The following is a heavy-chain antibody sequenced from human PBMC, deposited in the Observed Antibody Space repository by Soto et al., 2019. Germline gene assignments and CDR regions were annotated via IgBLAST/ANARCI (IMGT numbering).Heavy chain of an antibody. CDR2: IIYSGDI. J-gene: IGHJ4*02. D-gene: IGHD6-13*01. CDR3: ARYNAASGTYYFDY. Sequence: SETLSLTCTVSGGSISSGDYYWSWIRQAPGKGLEWIGSIIYSGDIMYNPSLQSRLTLFVDTSKNQFSLKLSSVTAADTAVYYCARYNAASGTYYFDYWGQGTLVTVSS. V-gene: IGHV4-39*07. CDR1: GGSISSGDYY.